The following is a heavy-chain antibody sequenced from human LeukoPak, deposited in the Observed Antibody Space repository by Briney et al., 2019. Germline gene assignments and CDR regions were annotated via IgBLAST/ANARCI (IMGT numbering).Heavy chain of an antibody. D-gene: IGHD2-15*01. CDR1: GFTFSSYW. V-gene: IGHV3-74*01. Sequence: GGSLRLSCTASGFTFSSYWMQWVRQVPGKGLVWVSRINGDGSSPSYADSVKGRFTISRDNSKNTLYPQMNNLSAEDTAVYYCARETSGSFPYWGQGTLVTVSS. CDR3: ARETSGSFPY. J-gene: IGHJ4*02. CDR2: INGDGSSP.